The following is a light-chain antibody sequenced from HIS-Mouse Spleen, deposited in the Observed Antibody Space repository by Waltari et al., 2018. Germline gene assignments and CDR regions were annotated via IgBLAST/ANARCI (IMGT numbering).Light chain of an antibody. CDR2: RNN. V-gene: IGLV10-54*02. J-gene: IGLJ6*01. Sequence: QAGLTQPPSVSKGLRQTATLTCTGTSNIVATQGAAWLQQHQGHPPKPLSYRNNNRPSGISERFSASRSGNTASLTITGLQPEDEADYYCSALDSSLSANVFGSGTKVTVL. CDR1: SNIVATQG. CDR3: SALDSSLSANV.